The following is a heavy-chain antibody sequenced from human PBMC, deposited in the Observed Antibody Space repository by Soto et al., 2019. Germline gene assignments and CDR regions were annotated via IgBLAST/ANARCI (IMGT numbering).Heavy chain of an antibody. Sequence: QAQLMQSGAEVKKPGSSVKVSCKASGGTFSGYAINWVRQAPGHGLEGMGGIIPLLGITDDGQKFQARITIAADESTGTAYMDLRGLRSEDTAVYYCARDPRSITGTTSSEDFQHWGQGTLVSVSS. CDR1: GGTFSGYA. J-gene: IGHJ1*01. CDR3: ARDPRSITGTTSSEDFQH. D-gene: IGHD1-20*01. V-gene: IGHV1-69*01. CDR2: IIPLLGIT.